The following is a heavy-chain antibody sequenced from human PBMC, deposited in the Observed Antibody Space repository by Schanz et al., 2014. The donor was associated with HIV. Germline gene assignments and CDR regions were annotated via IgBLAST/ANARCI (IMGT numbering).Heavy chain of an antibody. Sequence: QVRLVQSGAEVKKPGALVKVSCKASGYTFTTYYMHWVRQAPGKGLEWMGIINPSGGSTSYAQKFQRRVTMTRDTSTSTVYTQLRSLRSEHTAVYYCARSETIAARPVWYFDLWGRGTLVTVSS. CDR3: ARSETIAARPVWYFDL. CDR2: INPSGGST. CDR1: GYTFTTYY. D-gene: IGHD6-6*01. J-gene: IGHJ2*01. V-gene: IGHV1-46*01.